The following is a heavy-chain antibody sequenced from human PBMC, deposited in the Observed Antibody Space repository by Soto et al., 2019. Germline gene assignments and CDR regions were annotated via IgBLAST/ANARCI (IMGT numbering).Heavy chain of an antibody. J-gene: IGHJ4*02. D-gene: IGHD3-22*01. Sequence: DVQVLESGGGLVQPGGSLTLSCAASGFTFSRYAMSWVLQAPGKGLEWVSSISGSGANTFYADSVRGRVTFSRDNSKNTLYLQMSSLRVEDAALYYCVRIHDSTANFDFWGQGTLVTVSS. CDR3: VRIHDSTANFDF. CDR1: GFTFSRYA. CDR2: ISGSGANT. V-gene: IGHV3-23*01.